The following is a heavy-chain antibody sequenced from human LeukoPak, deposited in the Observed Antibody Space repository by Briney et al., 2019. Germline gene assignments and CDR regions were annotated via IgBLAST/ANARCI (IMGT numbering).Heavy chain of an antibody. Sequence: SGTLSLTCTVSGDSINSLDLWSWVRQPPGKGLEWIGEMYLSGTTHSNPSVKSRVTISIDKSKNQFFLNLSSVTAADTAVYYCAGLVGRYSSGLYYYYFNYWGQGTLVTVSS. D-gene: IGHD3-22*01. V-gene: IGHV4-4*02. CDR1: GDSINSLDL. J-gene: IGHJ4*02. CDR2: MYLSGTT. CDR3: AGLVGRYSSGLYYYYFNY.